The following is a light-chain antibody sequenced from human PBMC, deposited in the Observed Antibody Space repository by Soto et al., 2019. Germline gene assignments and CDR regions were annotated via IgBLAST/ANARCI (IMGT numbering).Light chain of an antibody. Sequence: EIVMTQSPATLSVSPGARATLFCRASESVRSDLAWYRQKPGQAPRLLIYHASMRATGIPARFSGSGSGTESTLTINSLQSEDVAVYFCQQYYMWPPVFGQGTKLQI. CDR2: HAS. CDR3: QQYYMWPPV. J-gene: IGKJ2*01. CDR1: ESVRSD. V-gene: IGKV3-15*01.